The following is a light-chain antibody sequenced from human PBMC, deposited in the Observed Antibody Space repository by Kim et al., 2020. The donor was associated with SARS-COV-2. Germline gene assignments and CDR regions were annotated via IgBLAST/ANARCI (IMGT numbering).Light chain of an antibody. Sequence: ELTQPPSASGSPGQRVTISCSGSRSNIGSNYVYWYQQLPGAAPKLLIYENYQRPSGVPDRFSGSKSGTSASLAISGLRSEDEADYYCAAWDDSLSVHYVFGTGTKVTVL. V-gene: IGLV1-47*01. CDR3: AAWDDSLSVHYV. CDR1: RSNIGSNY. J-gene: IGLJ1*01. CDR2: ENY.